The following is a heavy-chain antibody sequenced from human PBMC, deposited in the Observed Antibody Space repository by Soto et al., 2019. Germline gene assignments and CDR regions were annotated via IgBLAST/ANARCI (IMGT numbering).Heavy chain of an antibody. CDR3: ARLRHTAMAYYYYYYGMDV. J-gene: IGHJ6*02. Sequence: ASVKVSCKASGYTFTSYDINWVRQATGQGLEWMGWMNPNSGNTGYAQKFQGRVTMTRNTSISTAYMELSSLRSEDTAVYYCARLRHTAMAYYYYYYGMDVWGQGTTVTVSS. D-gene: IGHD5-18*01. CDR1: GYTFTSYD. V-gene: IGHV1-8*01. CDR2: MNPNSGNT.